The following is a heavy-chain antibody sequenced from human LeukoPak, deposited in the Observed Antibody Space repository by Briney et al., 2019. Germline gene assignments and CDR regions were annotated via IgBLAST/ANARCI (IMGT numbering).Heavy chain of an antibody. CDR1: GDTVTGFS. Sequence: ASVKVSCKVSGDTVTGFSIHWVRQAPGHGLEWMGGFDPEDGARIFAQKFQGRVTMTEDTSTDTAYMDLSSLRSEDTAVYYCATGYTYDYSLFWGQGTLVTVSS. J-gene: IGHJ4*02. D-gene: IGHD5-18*01. V-gene: IGHV1-24*01. CDR2: FDPEDGAR. CDR3: ATGYTYDYSLF.